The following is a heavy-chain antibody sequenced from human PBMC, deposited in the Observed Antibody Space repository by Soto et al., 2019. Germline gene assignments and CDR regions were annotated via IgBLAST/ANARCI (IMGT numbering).Heavy chain of an antibody. Sequence: SVKVSCKASGGTFSSYAISWVRQAPGQGLEWMGGIIPIFGTANYAQKFQGRVTITADESTSTAYMELSSLRSEDTAVYYCARDKNRGYPWFDAFDIWGQGTMVTVSS. CDR1: GGTFSSYA. D-gene: IGHD5-12*01. CDR2: IIPIFGTA. J-gene: IGHJ3*02. V-gene: IGHV1-69*13. CDR3: ARDKNRGYPWFDAFDI.